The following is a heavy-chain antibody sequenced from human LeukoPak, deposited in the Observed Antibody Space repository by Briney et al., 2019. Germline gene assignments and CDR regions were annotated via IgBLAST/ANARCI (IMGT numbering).Heavy chain of an antibody. D-gene: IGHD1-7*01. CDR1: GGSISSYY. CDR3: ARENKGTVHDSTAAFHY. Sequence: SETLSLTCTVSGGSISSYYWSWIRQPPGKGLEWIGYIYYSGSTNYNPSLKSRVTISVDRSNNRFSLQLSSVTAADTAVYYCARENKGTVHDSTAAFHYWGQGTLVTVSS. V-gene: IGHV4-59*01. CDR2: IYYSGST. J-gene: IGHJ4*02.